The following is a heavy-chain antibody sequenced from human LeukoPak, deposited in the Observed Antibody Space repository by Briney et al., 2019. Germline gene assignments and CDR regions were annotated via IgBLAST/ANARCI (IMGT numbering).Heavy chain of an antibody. Sequence: SETLSLTRAVYGGSFSGYYWSWIRQPPGKGLEWIGEINHSGSTNYNPSLKSRVTISVDTSKNQFSLKLSSVTAADTAVYYCARYPDDYYYYMDVWGKGTTVTISS. V-gene: IGHV4-34*01. CDR3: ARYPDDYYYYMDV. J-gene: IGHJ6*03. CDR2: INHSGST. CDR1: GGSFSGYY.